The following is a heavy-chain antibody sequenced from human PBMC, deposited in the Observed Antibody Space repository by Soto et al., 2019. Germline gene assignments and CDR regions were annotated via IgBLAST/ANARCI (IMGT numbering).Heavy chain of an antibody. CDR1: GFTVSSNY. D-gene: IGHD2-2*01. V-gene: IGHV3-66*01. CDR2: IYSGGST. Sequence: GGSLRLSCAASGFTVSSNYMSWVRQAPGKGLEWVSVIYSGGSTYYADSVKGRFTISRDNAKNSLYLQMNSLRAEDTAVYYCARALGSFIVLVPPSDWGQGTLVTVSS. J-gene: IGHJ4*02. CDR3: ARALGSFIVLVPPSD.